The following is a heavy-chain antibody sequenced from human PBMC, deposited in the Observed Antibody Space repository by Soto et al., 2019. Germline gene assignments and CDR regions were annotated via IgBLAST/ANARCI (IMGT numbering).Heavy chain of an antibody. J-gene: IGHJ6*01. V-gene: IGHV4-4*07. D-gene: IGHD3-10*01. CDR2: IYTSVST. CDR1: GGFITRYY. Sequence: SETLSLTCTVSGGFITRYYWSWIRQPAGKGLEWIGRIYTSVSTNYNPSLKSRVTMSVDTSKNQFSLKLSSVTAADTAVYYCARDRYSYGSGSQKDGMDVWGQGNTVT. CDR3: ARDRYSYGSGSQKDGMDV.